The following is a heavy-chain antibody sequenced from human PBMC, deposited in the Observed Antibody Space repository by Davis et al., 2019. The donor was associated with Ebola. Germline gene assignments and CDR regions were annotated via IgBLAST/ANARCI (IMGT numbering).Heavy chain of an antibody. D-gene: IGHD6-19*01. CDR1: GGSISSYY. CDR2: IYYSGST. V-gene: IGHV4-39*01. Sequence: PSETLSLTCTVSGGSISSYYWAWIRQPPGKGLEWIGSIYYSGSTYYNPSLKSRVTISVDTSKKQFSLKLNSVTAADTAVYYCARGRVAVAGASWYFDLWGRGTLVTVSS. CDR3: ARGRVAVAGASWYFDL. J-gene: IGHJ2*01.